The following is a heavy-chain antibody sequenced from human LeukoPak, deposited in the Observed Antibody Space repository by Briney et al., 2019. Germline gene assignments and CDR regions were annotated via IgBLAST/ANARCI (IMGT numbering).Heavy chain of an antibody. D-gene: IGHD4-17*01. Sequence: SETLSLTCAVYGGSFSGYYWSWIRQPPGKGLEWIGEINHGGSTNYNPSLKSRVTISVDTSKNQFSLKLSSVTAADTAVYYCARVGSDRYGEENKNWFDPWGQGTLVTVSS. J-gene: IGHJ5*02. CDR3: ARVGSDRYGEENKNWFDP. V-gene: IGHV4-34*01. CDR1: GGSFSGYY. CDR2: INHGGST.